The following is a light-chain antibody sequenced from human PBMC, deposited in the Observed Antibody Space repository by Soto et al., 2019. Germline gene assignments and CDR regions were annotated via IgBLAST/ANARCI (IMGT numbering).Light chain of an antibody. V-gene: IGKV3-20*01. CDR1: ESISSKS. J-gene: IGKJ2*01. Sequence: EIVLTQSPGTLSLSPGERATLSCRASESISSKSLAWYQQKPGQAPRLLIYGTFNRATGIPDRFNGSGSGTDFTLTISRLEPEDFAVCFCQQYGSSPYTFGQGTKLEI. CDR2: GTF. CDR3: QQYGSSPYT.